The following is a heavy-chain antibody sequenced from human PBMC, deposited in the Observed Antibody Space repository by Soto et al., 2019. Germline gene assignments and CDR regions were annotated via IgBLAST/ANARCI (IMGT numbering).Heavy chain of an antibody. CDR1: GYSFTSLD. J-gene: IGHJ4*02. CDR3: ARGVSAGVDY. Sequence: QVQLVQSGAEAGELGASVKFPCKASGYSFTSLDITWVRQPPGQGLEWMGWMQPSTGRTGYAQKFQGRVTMTRDTSINTAYMELTTLTSDDTAFYYCARGVSAGVDYWGQGTLVTVSS. CDR2: MQPSTGRT. D-gene: IGHD1-26*01. V-gene: IGHV1-8*02.